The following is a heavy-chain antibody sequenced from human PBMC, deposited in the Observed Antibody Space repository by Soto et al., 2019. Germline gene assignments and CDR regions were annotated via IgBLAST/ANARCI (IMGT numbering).Heavy chain of an antibody. Sequence: QVQLVQSGAEVKKPGASVKVSCKASDYTFTSYGISWVRQAPGQGLEWMGWISAHNGNTKHAQKLQVRVTMTTDTSTSTAYMQRRSLRSDDTAVYYCARDLAVGLVDYWGQGTLVTVSS. CDR1: DYTFTSYG. J-gene: IGHJ4*02. D-gene: IGHD6-19*01. V-gene: IGHV1-18*01. CDR3: ARDLAVGLVDY. CDR2: ISAHNGNT.